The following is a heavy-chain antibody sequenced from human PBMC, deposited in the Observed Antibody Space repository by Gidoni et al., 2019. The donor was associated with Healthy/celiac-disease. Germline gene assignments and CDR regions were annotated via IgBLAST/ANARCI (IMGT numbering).Heavy chain of an antibody. J-gene: IGHJ4*02. D-gene: IGHD1-26*01. V-gene: IGHV3-33*01. CDR3: AREGSSGSYADY. CDR1: GFTFSSYG. Sequence: QVQLVESVGGVVQPGRSLRLSCAASGFTFSSYGMHWVRQAPGKGLEWVAVIWYDGSNKYYADSVKGRFTISRDNSKNTLYLQMNSLRAEDTAVYYCAREGSSGSYADYWGQGTLVTVSS. CDR2: IWYDGSNK.